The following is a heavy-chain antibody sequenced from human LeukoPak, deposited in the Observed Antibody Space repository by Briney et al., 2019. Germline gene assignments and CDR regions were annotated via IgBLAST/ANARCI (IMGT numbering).Heavy chain of an antibody. CDR3: ARGSVASAYSSSFY. CDR1: GFTFSGYS. V-gene: IGHV3-30-3*01. CDR2: TSSDGSNK. D-gene: IGHD6-13*01. J-gene: IGHJ4*02. Sequence: GGSLRLSCAASGFTFSGYSMHWVREAPGKGLGWGAVTSSDGSNKYYADSVKGRFTISRDNSKNTLFLQMNSLRAEDTAVYYCARGSVASAYSSSFYWGRGTLVTVSS.